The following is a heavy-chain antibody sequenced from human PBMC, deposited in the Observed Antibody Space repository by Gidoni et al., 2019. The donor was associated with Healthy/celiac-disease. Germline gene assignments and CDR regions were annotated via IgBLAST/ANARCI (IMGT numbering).Heavy chain of an antibody. V-gene: IGHV4-30-2*01. CDR2: IYHSGST. CDR3: ARVRKSTSYYYYYMDV. Sequence: QLQLQESGSGLVKPSQTPSLTCAVSGGSISSGGYAWSWIRQPPGKGLEWRGYIYHSGSTYYNPSLKSRVTISVDRSKNQFSLKLSSVTAADTAVYYCARVRKSTSYYYYYMDVWGKGTTVTVSS. CDR1: GGSISSGGYA. D-gene: IGHD2-2*01. J-gene: IGHJ6*03.